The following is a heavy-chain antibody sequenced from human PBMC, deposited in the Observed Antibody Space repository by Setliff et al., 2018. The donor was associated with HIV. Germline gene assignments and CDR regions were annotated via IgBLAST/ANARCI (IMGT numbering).Heavy chain of an antibody. V-gene: IGHV1-8*01. D-gene: IGHD2-15*01. CDR1: GYTSTSYD. Sequence: ASVKVSCKASGYTSTSYDINWVRQATGQGLEWMGWMNPDSGNTGSAQNFQGRLTVTWNTSISTAYMELGSLGYDDTAVYFCARTRSGGSSVYYYYYMDVWGQGTAVTVSS. J-gene: IGHJ6*03. CDR2: MNPDSGNT. CDR3: ARTRSGGSSVYYYYYMDV.